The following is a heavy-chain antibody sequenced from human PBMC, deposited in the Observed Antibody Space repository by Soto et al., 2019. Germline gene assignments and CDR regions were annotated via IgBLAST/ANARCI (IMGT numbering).Heavy chain of an antibody. Sequence: SETLSLTCAVYGGSFSGYYWSWIRQPPGKGLEWIGEINHSGSTNYNPSLKSRVTISVDTSKNQFSLKLSSVTAADTAVYYCARERGSYYSVGAFDIWGQGTMVTVSS. J-gene: IGHJ3*02. CDR2: INHSGST. CDR3: ARERGSYYSVGAFDI. CDR1: GGSFSGYY. V-gene: IGHV4-34*01. D-gene: IGHD1-26*01.